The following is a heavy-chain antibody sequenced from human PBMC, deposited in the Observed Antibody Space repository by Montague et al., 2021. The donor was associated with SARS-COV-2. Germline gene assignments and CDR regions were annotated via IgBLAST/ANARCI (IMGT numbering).Heavy chain of an antibody. CDR2: IYYTANT. D-gene: IGHD6-13*01. Sequence: SETLSLTCTVSGGSIISTTSNWGWIRQPPGKGLEWIGSIYYTANTYYTPSLKTRVTISVDTSKNQFSLSLSSVTAADTTVCSCARDRLGYGGFDPWGQGTLVTVSS. J-gene: IGHJ5*02. CDR3: ARDRLGYGGFDP. V-gene: IGHV4-39*01. CDR1: GGSIISTTSN.